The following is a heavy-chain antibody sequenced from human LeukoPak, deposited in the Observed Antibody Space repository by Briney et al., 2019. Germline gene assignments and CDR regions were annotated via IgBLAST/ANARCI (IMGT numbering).Heavy chain of an antibody. D-gene: IGHD5/OR15-5a*01. Sequence: PGRSLRLSCAASGFTFSSYAMHWVRQAPGKGLEWVAVISYDGSNKYYADSVKGRFTISRDNSKNTLYLQMNSLRAEDTAVYYCARESGRGGVSLDYWGQGTLVTVSS. CDR2: ISYDGSNK. J-gene: IGHJ4*02. CDR3: ARESGRGGVSLDY. CDR1: GFTFSSYA. V-gene: IGHV3-30*04.